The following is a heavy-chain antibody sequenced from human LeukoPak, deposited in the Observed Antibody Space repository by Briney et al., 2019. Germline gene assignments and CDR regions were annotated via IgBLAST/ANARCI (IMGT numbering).Heavy chain of an antibody. V-gene: IGHV4-39*01. CDR2: IYYSGST. CDR3: ARHPPGDTMIGDAFDI. Sequence: SETLSLTCTVSGGSISSSSYYWGWIRQPPGKGLEWIGSIYYSGSTYYNPSLKSRVTISVDTSKNQFSLKLSSVTAADTAVYYCARHPPGDTMIGDAFDIWGQGTMVTVSS. J-gene: IGHJ3*02. CDR1: GGSISSSSYY. D-gene: IGHD3-22*01.